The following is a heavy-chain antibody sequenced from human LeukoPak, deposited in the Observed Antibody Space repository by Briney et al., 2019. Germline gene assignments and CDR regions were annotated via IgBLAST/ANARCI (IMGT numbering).Heavy chain of an antibody. J-gene: IGHJ4*02. Sequence: GESLKISCKGYGYSFTNNWIGWVRQMPGKGLEWMGIINPDDSGVKYSPSFQGQVIISADKSISSVYLQWSGLKASDTAIYYCARYTSNHNDYCGQGTLVTVSS. CDR2: INPDDSGV. CDR1: GYSFTNNW. D-gene: IGHD2-2*01. CDR3: ARYTSNHNDY. V-gene: IGHV5-51*01.